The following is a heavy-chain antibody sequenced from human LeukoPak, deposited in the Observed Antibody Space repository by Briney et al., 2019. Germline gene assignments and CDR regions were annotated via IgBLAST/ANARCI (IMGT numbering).Heavy chain of an antibody. D-gene: IGHD5-18*01. J-gene: IGHJ4*02. V-gene: IGHV1-18*01. Sequence: ASVKVSCKASGHTFTNYGISWLRQAPGQGLEWMGWISPDNGDTTYAQKFQGRVSMTTDTSTSTAYMELWSLRSDDTAVYYCARDQRAVDRTMSYYWGQGTQVTASS. CDR1: GHTFTNYG. CDR2: ISPDNGDT. CDR3: ARDQRAVDRTMSYY.